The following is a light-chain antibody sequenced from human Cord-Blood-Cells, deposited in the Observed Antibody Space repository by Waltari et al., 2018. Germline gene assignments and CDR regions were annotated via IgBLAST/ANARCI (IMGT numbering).Light chain of an antibody. CDR1: QSVSSGY. CDR2: GAS. J-gene: IGKJ2*01. Sequence: EIVLTQSPGTLSLSPGERATLACRASQSVSSGYLAWYQQKPGQAPRLRIYGASSRATGIPDRFSGSGSVTDFTLTISGLEPEDFAVYYCQQYGSSPYTFGQGTKLEIK. V-gene: IGKV3-20*01. CDR3: QQYGSSPYT.